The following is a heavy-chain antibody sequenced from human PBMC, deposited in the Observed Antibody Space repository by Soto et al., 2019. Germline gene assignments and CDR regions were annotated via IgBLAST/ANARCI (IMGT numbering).Heavy chain of an antibody. Sequence: QVQLQESGPGLVKPSGTLSLTCAVSSGSISSSNWWSWVRQPPGKGLEWIGEIYHSGSTNYNPSLKSRVTISVDKAKNQFSLKLSSVTAADTAVYYCARDGGYCSSTSCYAGGHAFDIWGQGTMVTVSS. CDR3: ARDGGYCSSTSCYAGGHAFDI. D-gene: IGHD2-2*01. J-gene: IGHJ3*02. CDR2: IYHSGST. CDR1: SGSISSSNW. V-gene: IGHV4-4*02.